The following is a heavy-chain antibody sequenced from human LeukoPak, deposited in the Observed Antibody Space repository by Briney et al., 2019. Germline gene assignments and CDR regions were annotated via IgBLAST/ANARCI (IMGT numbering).Heavy chain of an antibody. V-gene: IGHV1-2*02. Sequence: GASVKVSCKASGYTFTGYYMHWVRQAPGQGLEWMGWINPNSGGTNYAQKFQGRVTMTRDTSISTAYMELSRLRSDDTAVYYCARDLTSCGFGVVNYFDYWGQGTLVTVSS. CDR3: ARDLTSCGFGVVNYFDY. J-gene: IGHJ4*02. CDR1: GYTFTGYY. D-gene: IGHD3-3*01. CDR2: INPNSGGT.